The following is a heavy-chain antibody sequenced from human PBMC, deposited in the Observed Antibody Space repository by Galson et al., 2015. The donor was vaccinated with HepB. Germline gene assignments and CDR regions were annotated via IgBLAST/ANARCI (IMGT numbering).Heavy chain of an antibody. CDR1: GYTFTSYY. J-gene: IGHJ4*02. CDR2: INPSGGST. D-gene: IGHD2-15*01. V-gene: IGHV1-46*01. CDR3: ARDQDCSGGSCYSSVFDY. Sequence: SVKVSCKASGYTFTSYYMHWVRQAPGQGLEWMGIINPSGGSTSYAQKFQGRVTMTRDTSTSTAYMELRSLRSDDTAVYYCARDQDCSGGSCYSSVFDYWGQGTLVTVSS.